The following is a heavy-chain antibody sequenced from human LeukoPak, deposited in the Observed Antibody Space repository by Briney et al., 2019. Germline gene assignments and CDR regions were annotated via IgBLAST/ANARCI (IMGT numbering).Heavy chain of an antibody. V-gene: IGHV4-31*03. CDR3: ARANYGSGSYYIGAFDI. CDR1: GGSISSGGYY. CDR2: IYYSGSN. Sequence: SQTLFLTCTASGGSISSGGYYWSWLRQHPGKGLEWIGYIYYSGSNYYNPSIKSRVTISVDTSKNQFSLKLSSVTAADTAVYYCARANYGSGSYYIGAFDIWGQGTMVTVSS. D-gene: IGHD3-10*01. J-gene: IGHJ3*02.